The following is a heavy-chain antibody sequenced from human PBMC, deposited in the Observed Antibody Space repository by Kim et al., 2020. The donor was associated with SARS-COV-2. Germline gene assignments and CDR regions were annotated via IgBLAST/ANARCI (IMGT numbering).Heavy chain of an antibody. Sequence: GGSLRLSCAASGFTFSDYYMSWIRQAPGKGLEWVSYISSSGSTIYSAYSVKGRFTISRENAKNSLYLQMNSLSAEATAASYCSSVWTEYYYYYYMYVWG. J-gene: IGHJ6*03. CDR3: SSVWTEYYYYYYMYV. D-gene: IGHD3-16*01. CDR1: GFTFSDYY. CDR2: ISSSGSTI. V-gene: IGHV3-11*01.